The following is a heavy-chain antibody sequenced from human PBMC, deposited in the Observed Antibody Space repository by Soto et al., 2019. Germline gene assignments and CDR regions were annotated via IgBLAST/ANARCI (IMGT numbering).Heavy chain of an antibody. CDR1: GFTFSSYS. V-gene: IGHV3-21*01. CDR2: ISSRNNDM. J-gene: IGHJ5*02. D-gene: IGHD2-21*01. CDR3: ARDVNGGFCGA. Sequence: EVQLVESGGGLVKPGGSLRLSCAASGFTFSSYSMNWVRQAPGKGLEWVSTISSRNNDMYYVDSVKGRFTISRDNARTSVYLQMNSLRADDTAVYYCARDVNGGFCGAWGQGTLVTVSS.